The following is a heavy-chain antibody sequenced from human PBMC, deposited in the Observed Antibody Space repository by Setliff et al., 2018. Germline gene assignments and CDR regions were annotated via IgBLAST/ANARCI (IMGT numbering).Heavy chain of an antibody. J-gene: IGHJ4*02. CDR2: IYSSGST. Sequence: SETLSLTCTVSGGSISSGSYYWSWIRQPAGKGLEWIGRIYSSGSTDYNRSLKSRLTISVDTSKNQFSLRMSSLTAADTAVYYCARDLRYCSGGTCYSAFDFWGQGTLVTVSS. V-gene: IGHV4-61*02. D-gene: IGHD2-15*01. CDR1: GGSISSGSYY. CDR3: ARDLRYCSGGTCYSAFDF.